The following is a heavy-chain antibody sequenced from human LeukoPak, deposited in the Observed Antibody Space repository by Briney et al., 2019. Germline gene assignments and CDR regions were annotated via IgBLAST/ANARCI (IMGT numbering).Heavy chain of an antibody. Sequence: GGSLRLSCAASGFTFSNFAMSWVRQAPGRGLEWVSSIHGGGDGTLYADSVKGRFTISRDNAKNSLYLQMNSLRDEDTAVYYCVKGFNYFDYWGQGTLVTVSS. CDR1: GFTFSNFA. J-gene: IGHJ4*02. CDR2: IHGGGDGT. CDR3: VKGFNYFDY. V-gene: IGHV3-23*01.